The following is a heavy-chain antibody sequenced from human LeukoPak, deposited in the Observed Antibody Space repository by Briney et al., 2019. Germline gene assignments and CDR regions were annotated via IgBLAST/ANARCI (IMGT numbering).Heavy chain of an antibody. V-gene: IGHV1-2*02. CDR1: GYTFTGYY. J-gene: IGHJ4*02. D-gene: IGHD1-20*01. CDR2: NNPNSGCT. CDR3: ARGGDYNWNFDY. Sequence: GASVKVSCKASGYTFTGYYMHWVRQAPGQGLEWMGWNNPNSGCTIYAQYFQGRVTMTRDTSISTDYMELSRLRSDDTAVYYCARGGDYNWNFDYWGQGTLVTVSS.